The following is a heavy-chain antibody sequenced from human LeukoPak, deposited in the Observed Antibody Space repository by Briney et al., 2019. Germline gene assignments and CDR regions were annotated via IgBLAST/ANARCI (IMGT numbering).Heavy chain of an antibody. J-gene: IGHJ5*02. CDR1: GGSISSSSYY. CDR3: ARHRGSADFWSGDHDNNWFDP. CDR2: IYYSGST. D-gene: IGHD3-3*01. V-gene: IGHV4-39*01. Sequence: SGTLSLTCTVSGGSISSSSYYWGWIRQPPGKGLEWIGSIYYSGSTYYNPSLKSRVTISVDTSKNQFSLKLSSVTAADTAVYYCARHRGSADFWSGDHDNNWFDPWGQGTLVTVSS.